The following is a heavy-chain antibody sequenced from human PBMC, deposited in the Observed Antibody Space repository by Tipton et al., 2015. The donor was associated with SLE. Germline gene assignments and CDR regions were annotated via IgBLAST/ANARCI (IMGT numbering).Heavy chain of an antibody. Sequence: TLSLTCAVYGGSFSDYYWSWIRQPPGKGLEWIGEINHSGSTNYNPSLKSRVTMSVDTSKNQFSLKLNSVTAADTAGYYCARGYSGYFYGYGAFTIWGQGTMVTVSS. V-gene: IGHV4-34*01. D-gene: IGHD3-9*01. CDR1: GGSFSDYY. CDR3: ARGYSGYFYGYGAFTI. J-gene: IGHJ3*02. CDR2: INHSGST.